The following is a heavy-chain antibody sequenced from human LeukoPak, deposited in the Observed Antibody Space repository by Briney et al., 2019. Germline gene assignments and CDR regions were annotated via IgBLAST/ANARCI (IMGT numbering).Heavy chain of an antibody. Sequence: GGSPRLSCAASGFTFSSYSMNWVRQAPGKGLEWVSSISSSSSYIYYADSVKGRFTISRDNAKNSLYLQMNSLRAEDTAVYYCARDVGSFLGYDSSGYSGFDYWGQGTLVTVSS. CDR3: ARDVGSFLGYDSSGYSGFDY. CDR2: ISSSSSYI. V-gene: IGHV3-21*01. J-gene: IGHJ4*02. CDR1: GFTFSSYS. D-gene: IGHD3-22*01.